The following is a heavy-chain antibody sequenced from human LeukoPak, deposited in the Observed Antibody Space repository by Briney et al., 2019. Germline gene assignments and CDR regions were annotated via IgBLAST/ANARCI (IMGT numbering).Heavy chain of an antibody. CDR2: IYYSGST. Sequence: SETLSLTCTVSGGSISSGGHYWSSIRQHPGKGLEWIGYIYYSGSTYYNPSLKSRVTISVDTSKNQFSLKLSSVTAADTAVYYCARHSGSYYFDYWGQGTLVTVSS. CDR1: GGSISSGGHY. J-gene: IGHJ4*02. V-gene: IGHV4-31*03. CDR3: ARHSGSYYFDY. D-gene: IGHD1-26*01.